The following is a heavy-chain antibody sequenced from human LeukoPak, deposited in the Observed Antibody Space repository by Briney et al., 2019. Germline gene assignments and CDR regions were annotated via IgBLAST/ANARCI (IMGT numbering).Heavy chain of an antibody. CDR2: IWYDGSNK. J-gene: IGHJ4*02. V-gene: IGHV3-33*08. CDR1: GFTFSSYG. D-gene: IGHD4-23*01. Sequence: GGSLRLSCAASGFTFSSYGMHWVRQAPGKGLEWVAVIWYDGSNKYYADSVKGRFTISRDNSKNTLYLQMNSLRAEDTAMYYCARGPDYGGNLAADYWGQGTLVTVSS. CDR3: ARGPDYGGNLAADY.